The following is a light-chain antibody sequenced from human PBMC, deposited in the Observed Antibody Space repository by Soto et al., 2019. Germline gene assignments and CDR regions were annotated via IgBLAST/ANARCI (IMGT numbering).Light chain of an antibody. Sequence: MTQSPATLSVSPGERATLSCRASQSISSWLAWYQQKPGKAPNLLISDASSLESGVPSRFSGSGSGTEFTLTISSLQPDDFATYYCQQYSTYSRTFGQGTRLEI. CDR3: QQYSTYSRT. CDR2: DAS. CDR1: QSISSW. V-gene: IGKV1-5*01. J-gene: IGKJ5*01.